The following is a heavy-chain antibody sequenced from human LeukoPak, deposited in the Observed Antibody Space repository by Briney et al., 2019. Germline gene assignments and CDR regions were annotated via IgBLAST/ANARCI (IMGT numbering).Heavy chain of an antibody. CDR2: IIPIFGTA. CDR3: ARYGSRDGDYYYYGMGV. J-gene: IGHJ6*04. V-gene: IGHV1-69*13. CDR1: GGTFSSYA. Sequence: ASVKVSCKASGGTFSSYAISWVRQAPGQGLEWMGGIIPIFGTANYAQKFQGRVTITADESTSTAYMELSSLRSEDTAVYYCARYGSRDGDYYYYGMGVWGKGTTATVSS. D-gene: IGHD5-24*01.